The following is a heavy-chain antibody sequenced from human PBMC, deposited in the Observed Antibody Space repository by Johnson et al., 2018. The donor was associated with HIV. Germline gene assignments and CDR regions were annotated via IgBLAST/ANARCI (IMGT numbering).Heavy chain of an antibody. V-gene: IGHV3-66*03. D-gene: IGHD1-1*01. CDR2: IYSGGST. CDR1: GFTVSSNY. CDR3: AKVGGTTILRDAFDI. Sequence: EKLVESGGGLIQPGGSLRLSCAASGFTVSSNYMSWVRQAPGKGLEWVSVIYSGGSTYYADSVKGRFTISRDNSKNTLYLQMNSLRAEDTAVYYCAKVGGTTILRDAFDIWGQGTMVTVSS. J-gene: IGHJ3*02.